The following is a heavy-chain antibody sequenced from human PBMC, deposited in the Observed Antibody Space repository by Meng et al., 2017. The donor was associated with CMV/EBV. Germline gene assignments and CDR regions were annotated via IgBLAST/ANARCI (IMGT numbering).Heavy chain of an antibody. CDR1: GGSFSGYY. J-gene: IGHJ4*02. CDR2: INHSGST. V-gene: IGHV4-34*01. Sequence: QGQLRQWGRGLLKPSETLSLTCAVYGGSFSGYYWSWIRQPPGKGLEWIGEINHSGSTNYNPSLKSRVTISVDTSKNQFSLKLSSVTAADTAVYYCARGGIAAAGPFDYWGQGTLVTVSS. CDR3: ARGGIAAAGPFDY. D-gene: IGHD6-13*01.